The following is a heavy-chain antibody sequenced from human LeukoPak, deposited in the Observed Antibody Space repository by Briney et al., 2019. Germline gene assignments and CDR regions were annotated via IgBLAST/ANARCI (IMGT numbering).Heavy chain of an antibody. Sequence: SVKVSCKASGGTFSSYAISWVRQAPGQGLEWMGGIIPIFGTANYAQKFQGRVTITSDESTSTAYMELSSLRSEDTAVYYCARGNSSSSPADIWGQGTLVTVSS. CDR3: ARGNSSSSPADI. V-gene: IGHV1-69*13. CDR1: GGTFSSYA. J-gene: IGHJ4*02. CDR2: IIPIFGTA. D-gene: IGHD6-13*01.